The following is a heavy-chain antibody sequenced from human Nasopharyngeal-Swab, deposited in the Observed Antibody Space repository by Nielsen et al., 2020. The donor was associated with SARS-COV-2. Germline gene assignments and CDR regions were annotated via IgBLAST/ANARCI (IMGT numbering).Heavy chain of an antibody. CDR1: GYSFSTYW. V-gene: IGHV5-51*01. D-gene: IGHD5-18*01. Sequence: GESLKTSCKGSGYSFSTYWVGWVRQMPGKGLEWMGSIYPGDSDTRYSPSFQGQVTISADKSISTAFLQWSSLKASDSATYYCARLSTAVIARFFDYWGQGTLLTVSS. J-gene: IGHJ4*02. CDR2: IYPGDSDT. CDR3: ARLSTAVIARFFDY.